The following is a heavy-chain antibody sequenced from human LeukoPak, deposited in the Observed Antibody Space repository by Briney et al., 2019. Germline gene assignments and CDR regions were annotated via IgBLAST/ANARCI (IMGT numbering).Heavy chain of an antibody. J-gene: IGHJ4*02. CDR2: IGRSGTTI. D-gene: IGHD4-17*01. CDR1: GFTFSYFY. V-gene: IGHV3-11*04. Sequence: GGSLRLSCAASGFTFSYFYMSWIRQAPGKGLEWVSYIGRSGTTIHYADSVKGRFTISWDNAKKSLYLQMNSLRAENTAVYYCARESRTAVTTRPLDYWGQGTLVTVSS. CDR3: ARESRTAVTTRPLDY.